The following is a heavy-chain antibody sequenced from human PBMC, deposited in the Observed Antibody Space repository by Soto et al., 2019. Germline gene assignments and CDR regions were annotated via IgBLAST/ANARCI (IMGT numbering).Heavy chain of an antibody. D-gene: IGHD2-15*01. Sequence: ASVKVSCKASGYTFTSYDINWVRQAPGQGLEWVGWINPTSEYTAHAQKFQGRVTLTREISTATAYMELSSLTSEDTAVYFCARQSHPGYSSVWGPRTQVTVSS. J-gene: IGHJ1*01. V-gene: IGHV1-8*01. CDR3: ARQSHPGYSSV. CDR2: INPTSEYT. CDR1: GYTFTSYD.